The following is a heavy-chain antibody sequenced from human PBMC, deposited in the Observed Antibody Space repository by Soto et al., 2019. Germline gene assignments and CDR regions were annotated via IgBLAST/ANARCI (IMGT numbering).Heavy chain of an antibody. V-gene: IGHV3-23*01. CDR3: AKEKSVLEGTYYDILTGYYFDAFDI. CDR1: GFTFSSYA. CDR2: ISGSGGST. Sequence: GGSLRLSCAASGFTFSSYAMSWVRQAPGKGLEWVSAISGSGGSTYYADSVKGRFTISRDNSKNTLYLQMNSLRAEDTAVYYCAKEKSVLEGTYYDILTGYYFDAFDIWGQGTMVTVSS. D-gene: IGHD3-9*01. J-gene: IGHJ3*02.